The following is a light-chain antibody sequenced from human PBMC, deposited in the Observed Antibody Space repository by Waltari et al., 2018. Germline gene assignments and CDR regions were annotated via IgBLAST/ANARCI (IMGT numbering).Light chain of an antibody. J-gene: IGKJ2*01. V-gene: IGKV2-29*03. Sequence: DIVMTQTPLSLSVTPAQPASISCKSSESLLHCDGGTYLFWYLQRPGQSPPLLVYEVFNRFYGVQDRFSGSGSVKDFTLKMSRVGAGDVGVYYCVQGIQIPYTFAQGTKLEI. CDR1: ESLLHCDGGTY. CDR2: EVF. CDR3: VQGIQIPYT.